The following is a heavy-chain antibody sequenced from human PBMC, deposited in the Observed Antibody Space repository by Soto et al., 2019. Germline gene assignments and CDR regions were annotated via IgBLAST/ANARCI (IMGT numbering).Heavy chain of an antibody. Sequence: PGESLKISCKGSGYSFTSYWIGWVRQMPGKGLEWMGIIYPGDSDTRYSPSFQGRVPISADKSISTAYLQWSSLKASDTAMYYCASPSMLYCSGGSCYWFHALAIWGQGTMVTVSS. V-gene: IGHV5-51*01. J-gene: IGHJ3*02. D-gene: IGHD2-15*01. CDR3: ASPSMLYCSGGSCYWFHALAI. CDR1: GYSFTSYW. CDR2: IYPGDSDT.